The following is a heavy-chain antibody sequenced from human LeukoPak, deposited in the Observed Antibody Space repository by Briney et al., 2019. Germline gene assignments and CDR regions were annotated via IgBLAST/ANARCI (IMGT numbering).Heavy chain of an antibody. V-gene: IGHV3-23*01. J-gene: IGHJ6*02. CDR1: GFTFGGYA. D-gene: IGHD6-13*01. CDR2: ISGGSVDT. Sequence: GGSLRLSCTASGFTFGGYAMSWVRQAPGKGLEWVSSISGGSVDTYYADSVKGRFTISRDNSKTTLYLQMNSLRAEDTAVYYCARTIAQYSNSWLYFYYGLDVWGQGTTVTVSS. CDR3: ARTIAQYSNSWLYFYYGLDV.